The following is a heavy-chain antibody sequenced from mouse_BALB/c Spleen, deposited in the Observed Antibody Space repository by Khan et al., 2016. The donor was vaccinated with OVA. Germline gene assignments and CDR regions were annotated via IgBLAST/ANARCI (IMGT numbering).Heavy chain of an antibody. Sequence: QIQLVQSGPELKKPGETVKISCKASGYTFTKFGMNWVKQAPGKGLEWMGWINTYTGEPTYADDFKGRFAFSMVTSASTANLKNNNHKDENTTKVFSARPPYSSNTKANWGQGTSVTVSS. CDR1: GYTFTKFG. CDR3: ARPPYSSNTKAN. D-gene: IGHD1-2*01. V-gene: IGHV9-3-1*01. J-gene: IGHJ4*01. CDR2: INTYTGEP.